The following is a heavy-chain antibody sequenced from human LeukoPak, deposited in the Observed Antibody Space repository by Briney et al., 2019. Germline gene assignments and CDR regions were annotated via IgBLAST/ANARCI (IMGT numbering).Heavy chain of an antibody. CDR3: ARDRLPYCSGGSCSLGY. D-gene: IGHD2-15*01. CDR2: ISAYNGNT. CDR1: GYTFTSYG. J-gene: IGHJ4*02. V-gene: IGHV1-18*01. Sequence: ASVRVSCKASGYTFTSYGISWVRQAPGQGLEWMGWISAYNGNTNYAQKLQGRVTMTTDTSTSTAYMELRSLRSDDTAVYYCARDRLPYCSGGSCSLGYWGQGTLVTVSS.